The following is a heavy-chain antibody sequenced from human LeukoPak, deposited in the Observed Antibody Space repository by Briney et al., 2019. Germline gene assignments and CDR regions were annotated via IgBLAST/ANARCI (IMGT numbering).Heavy chain of an antibody. J-gene: IGHJ4*02. CDR3: AREVTTNKLASYYFDY. Sequence: SQTLSLTCTVSGGSISSGDYYWSWIRQPPGKGLEWIGYIYYSGSTYYNPSLKSRVTISVDTSKNQFPLKLSSVTAADTAVYYCAREVTTNKLASYYFDYWGQGTLVTVSS. CDR2: IYYSGST. CDR1: GGSISSGDYY. D-gene: IGHD1/OR15-1a*01. V-gene: IGHV4-30-4*08.